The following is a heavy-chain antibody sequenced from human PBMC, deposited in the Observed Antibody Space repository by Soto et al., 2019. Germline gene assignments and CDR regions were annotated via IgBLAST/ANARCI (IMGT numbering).Heavy chain of an antibody. Sequence: GASVKVSCKASGGTFSSYAISWVRQAPGQGLEWMGGIIPIFGTANYAQKFQGRVTITADESTSTAYMGLSSLRSEDTAVYYCARDPGDYYDSSGYEDWGQGTLVTVSS. CDR1: GGTFSSYA. CDR2: IIPIFGTA. CDR3: ARDPGDYYDSSGYED. D-gene: IGHD3-22*01. J-gene: IGHJ4*02. V-gene: IGHV1-69*13.